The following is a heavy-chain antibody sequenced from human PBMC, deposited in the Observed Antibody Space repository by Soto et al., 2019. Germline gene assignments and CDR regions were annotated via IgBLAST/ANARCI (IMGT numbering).Heavy chain of an antibody. V-gene: IGHV3-66*01. Sequence: EVQLVESGGGLVQPGGSLRLSCAASGFTGSSNYMSWVRQAPGKGLEWVSLVYSGGSTYYADSVKGRFTISRDNSKNTLDLQRNSLRAEDTAVYYCARDGRYCSGGSCYYYYYYMGACGKGTTVTVSS. D-gene: IGHD2-15*01. CDR2: VYSGGST. CDR3: ARDGRYCSGGSCYYYYYYMGA. CDR1: GFTGSSNY. J-gene: IGHJ6*03.